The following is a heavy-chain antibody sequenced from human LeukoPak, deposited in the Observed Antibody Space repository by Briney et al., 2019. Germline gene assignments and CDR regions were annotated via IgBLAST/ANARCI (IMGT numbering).Heavy chain of an antibody. CDR1: GYTFTSYG. CDR2: NIPIFGTA. CDR3: ARVATRGYSSGWPFFDY. Sequence: SVKVSCKASGYTFTSYGISWVRQAPGQGLEWMGGNIPIFGTANYAQKFQGRVTITADKSTGTAYMELSSLRSEDTAVYYCARVATRGYSSGWPFFDYWGQGTLVTVSS. D-gene: IGHD6-19*01. J-gene: IGHJ4*02. V-gene: IGHV1-69*06.